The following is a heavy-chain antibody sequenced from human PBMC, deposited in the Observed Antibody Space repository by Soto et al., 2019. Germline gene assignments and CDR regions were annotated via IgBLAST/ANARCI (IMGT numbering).Heavy chain of an antibody. CDR2: TYFRSKWYN. J-gene: IGHJ5*02. CDR1: GDSVSNNTAS. CDR3: AKGDNLGPKTGYAFDP. D-gene: IGHD5-12*01. Sequence: SQTLSLTCAISGDSVSNNTASWNWIRQSPSRGLEWLGGTYFRSKWYNDYAVSVKSRIIINPDTSNNRFSLQLNSVTPEDTAVYFCAKGDNLGPKTGYAFDPWGQGIMVTVSS. V-gene: IGHV6-1*01.